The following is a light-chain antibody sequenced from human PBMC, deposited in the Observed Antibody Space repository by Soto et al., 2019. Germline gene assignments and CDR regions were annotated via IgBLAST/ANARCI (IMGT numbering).Light chain of an antibody. CDR1: SRDVGGYNL. V-gene: IGLV2-23*01. CDR2: EGN. J-gene: IGLJ1*01. CDR3: CSFAGSLYV. Sequence: QSVLTQPASVSGSPGQSITISCTGGSRDVGGYNLVSWYQQHPGKVPKLIIYEGNQRPSGVSNRFSGSKSGNTASQTISGLQAEDEADYYCCSFAGSLYVFGTGTKVTVL.